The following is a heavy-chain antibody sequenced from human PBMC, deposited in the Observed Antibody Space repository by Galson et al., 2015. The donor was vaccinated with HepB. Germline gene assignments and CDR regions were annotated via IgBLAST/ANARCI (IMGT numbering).Heavy chain of an antibody. Sequence: QSGAEVKKPGESLKISCKVSGYTFPGSWIGWVRQVSGKGLEWMAIIYPGAPDVKYRPSFQGKGTISVDESISTAYLQWSSLKASDTAMYYCARLRPGSAHLIFEYWGQGTLVTVSS. CDR2: IYPGAPDV. V-gene: IGHV5-51*01. CDR3: ARLRPGSAHLIFEY. CDR1: GYTFPGSW. J-gene: IGHJ4*02. D-gene: IGHD3-16*01.